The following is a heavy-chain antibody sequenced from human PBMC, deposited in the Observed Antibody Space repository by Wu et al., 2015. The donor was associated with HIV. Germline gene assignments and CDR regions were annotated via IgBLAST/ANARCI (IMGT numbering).Heavy chain of an antibody. V-gene: IGHV1-69*12. J-gene: IGHJ6*03. CDR2: IIPMFGTP. CDR3: ARGSTYSCSTTVCPGGNYYIDV. Sequence: QVQLVQSGAEVKKPGSSVKVSCKASGGTFSNYAISWVRQAPGQGLEWMGGIIPMFGTPNYAQKFQGRVTITADESTTTAYMELSSLRSEDTAVYYCARGSTYSCSTTVCPGGNYYIDVWGKGTTVTVSS. CDR1: GGTFSNYA. D-gene: IGHD2-2*01.